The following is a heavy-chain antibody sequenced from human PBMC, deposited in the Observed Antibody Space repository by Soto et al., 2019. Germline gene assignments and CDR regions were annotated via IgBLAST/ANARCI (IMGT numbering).Heavy chain of an antibody. CDR3: AKDHTIFGVVRYPIDY. CDR1: GFTFSSYG. J-gene: IGHJ4*02. V-gene: IGHV3-30*18. Sequence: QPGGSLRLSCAASGFTFSSYGMHWVRQAPGKGLEWVAVISYDGSNKYYADSVKGRFTISRDNSKNTLYLQMNSLRAEDTAVYYCAKDHTIFGVVRYPIDYWGQGTLVTVSS. D-gene: IGHD3-3*01. CDR2: ISYDGSNK.